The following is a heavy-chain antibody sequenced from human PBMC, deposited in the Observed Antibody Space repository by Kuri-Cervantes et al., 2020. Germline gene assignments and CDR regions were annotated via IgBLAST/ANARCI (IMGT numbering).Heavy chain of an antibody. J-gene: IGHJ3*02. Sequence: GGSLRLSCAASGFTFSSYWMSWVRQAPGKGLEWVANIKQDGSEKYYVDSVKGRFTISRDNAKNSLYLQLNSLRAEDTAVYYCARETYDYGSSGYYYGAFDIWGQGTMVTVSS. CDR1: GFTFSSYW. D-gene: IGHD3-22*01. CDR2: IKQDGSEK. V-gene: IGHV3-7*03. CDR3: ARETYDYGSSGYYYGAFDI.